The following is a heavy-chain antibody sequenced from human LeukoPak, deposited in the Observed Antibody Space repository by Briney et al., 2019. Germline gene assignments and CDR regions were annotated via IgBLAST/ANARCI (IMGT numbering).Heavy chain of an antibody. D-gene: IGHD6-13*01. CDR3: ARVSPGYSSSWPRYFDY. V-gene: IGHV3-21*01. Sequence: GGSLRPSCAASGFTFSSYSMNWVGQAPGKGLDWVSSISSSSSYIYYADSVKGRFTISRDNVKNSLYLQMNSLRAEDTAVYYCARVSPGYSSSWPRYFDYWGQGTLVTVSS. CDR2: ISSSSSYI. CDR1: GFTFSSYS. J-gene: IGHJ4*02.